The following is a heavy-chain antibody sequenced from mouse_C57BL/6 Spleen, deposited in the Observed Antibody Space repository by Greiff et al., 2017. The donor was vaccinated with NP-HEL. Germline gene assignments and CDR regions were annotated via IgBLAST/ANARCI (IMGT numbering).Heavy chain of an antibody. D-gene: IGHD2-5*01. Sequence: QVQLQQSGAELVRPGASVTLSCKASGYTFTDYEMHWVKQTPVHGLEWIGAIDPETGGTAYNQKFKGKAILTADKSSSTAYMELRSLTSEDSAVYYCTRGRYYSNYGDYWGQGTTLTVSS. CDR1: GYTFTDYE. V-gene: IGHV1-15*01. CDR3: TRGRYYSNYGDY. J-gene: IGHJ2*01. CDR2: IDPETGGT.